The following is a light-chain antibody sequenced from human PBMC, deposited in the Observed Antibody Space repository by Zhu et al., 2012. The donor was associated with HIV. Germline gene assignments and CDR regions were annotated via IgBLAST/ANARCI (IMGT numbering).Light chain of an antibody. CDR3: HQYNNWPPT. V-gene: IGKV3-15*01. CDR2: RAS. J-gene: IGKJ1*01. Sequence: ETVLAQSPATLSVSPGERGTLSCRASQXVGTNLAWYQQKPGQVPRLLIYRASDKAIGIPDRFSGSGSGTEFTLTISSLQSEDFAVYYCHQYNNWPPTFGQGTKVEIK. CDR1: QXVGTN.